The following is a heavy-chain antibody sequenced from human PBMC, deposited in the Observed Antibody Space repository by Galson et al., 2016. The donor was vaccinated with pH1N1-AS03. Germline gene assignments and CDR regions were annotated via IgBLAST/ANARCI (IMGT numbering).Heavy chain of an antibody. CDR3: ASRCSSTSCLYYYYGMDV. Sequence: SVKVSCKASGYTFTSYDINWVRQATGQGLEWMGWVNPNSGNTGYVQKFQGRVTMTRNTSISTAYMELSSLRSEDTAVYYCASRCSSTSCLYYYYGMDVWGQGTTVTVSS. V-gene: IGHV1-8*01. CDR1: GYTFTSYD. CDR2: VNPNSGNT. J-gene: IGHJ6*02. D-gene: IGHD2-2*01.